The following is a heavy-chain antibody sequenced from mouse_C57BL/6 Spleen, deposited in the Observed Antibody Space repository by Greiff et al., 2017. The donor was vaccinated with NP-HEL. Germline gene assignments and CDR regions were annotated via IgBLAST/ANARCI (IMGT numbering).Heavy chain of an antibody. CDR1: GYTFTDYY. CDR2: INPNNGGT. V-gene: IGHV1-26*01. J-gene: IGHJ2*01. Sequence: VQLQQSGPELVKPGASVKISCKASGYTFTDYYMNWVKQSHGKSLEWIGDINPNNGGTSYNQKFKGKATLTVDKSSSTAYMELRSLTSEDSAVYYCARLIYDAFDYWGQGTTLTVSS. CDR3: ARLIYDAFDY. D-gene: IGHD2-3*01.